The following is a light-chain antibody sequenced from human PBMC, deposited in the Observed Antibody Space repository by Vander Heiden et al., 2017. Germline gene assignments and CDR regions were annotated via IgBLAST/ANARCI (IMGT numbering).Light chain of an antibody. Sequence: DIMMTQSPATLSLSPGERATLSCSASQSISINIAWYQQKPGQAPRLLMYGATRRATGISGRFSGSGSGTEFTLTISSLQSEDFAIYYCQQENNCPSTFGQGTKVEIK. V-gene: IGKV3-15*01. J-gene: IGKJ1*01. CDR1: QSISIN. CDR2: GAT. CDR3: QQENNCPST.